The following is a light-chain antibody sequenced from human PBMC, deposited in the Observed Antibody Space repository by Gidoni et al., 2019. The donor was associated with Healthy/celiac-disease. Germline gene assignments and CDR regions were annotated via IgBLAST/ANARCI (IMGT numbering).Light chain of an antibody. CDR2: DAS. CDR1: QSVSSY. CDR3: QRSSDLFT. Sequence: EIVLTQSPATLSLSPGERATLSCRASQSVSSYLAWYQQTPGQAPRLLIYDASNRATGIPARFSGSGSGTGFTLTISSLGPEDFAVYYCQRSSDLFTFGPGTKVDIK. V-gene: IGKV3-11*01. J-gene: IGKJ3*01.